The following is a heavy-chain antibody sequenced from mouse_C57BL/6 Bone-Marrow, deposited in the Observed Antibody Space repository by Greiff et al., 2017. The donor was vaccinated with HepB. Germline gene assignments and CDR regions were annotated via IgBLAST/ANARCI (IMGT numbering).Heavy chain of an antibody. D-gene: IGHD1-1*01. V-gene: IGHV1-26*01. CDR3: AISPYYYGTVFDY. CDR1: GYTFTDYY. J-gene: IGHJ2*01. Sequence: EVQLQQSGPELVKPGASVKISCKASGYTFTDYYMNWVKQSHGKSLEWIGDINPNNGGTSYNQKFKGKATLTVDKSSSTAYMELRSLTSEDSAVYYCAISPYYYGTVFDYWGQGTTLTVSS. CDR2: INPNNGGT.